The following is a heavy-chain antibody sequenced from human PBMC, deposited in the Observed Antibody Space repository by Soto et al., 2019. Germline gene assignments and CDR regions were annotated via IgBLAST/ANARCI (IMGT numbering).Heavy chain of an antibody. Sequence: PSETLSLTCAVSGGSISSSNWWSWVRQPPGKGLEWIGEIYHSGSTNYNPSLKSRVTISVDKSKNQFSLKLSSVTAADTAVYYCARQHLRRDGYMKALGVWGQGTLVTVSS. V-gene: IGHV4-4*02. CDR3: ARQHLRRDGYMKALGV. J-gene: IGHJ4*02. D-gene: IGHD3-16*01. CDR2: IYHSGST. CDR1: GGSISSSNW.